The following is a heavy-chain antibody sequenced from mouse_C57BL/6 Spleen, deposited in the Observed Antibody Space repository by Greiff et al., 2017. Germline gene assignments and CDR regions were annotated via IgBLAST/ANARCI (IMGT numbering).Heavy chain of an antibody. CDR1: GYSITSGYY. D-gene: IGHD1-1*01. CDR3: ARVVATMYWYFDV. Sequence: ESGPGLVKPSQSLSLTCSVTGYSITSGYYWNWIRQFPGNKLEWMGYISYDGSNNYNPSLKNRISITRDTSKNQFFLKLNSVTTEDTATYYCARVVATMYWYFDVWGTGTTVTVSS. V-gene: IGHV3-6*01. J-gene: IGHJ1*03. CDR2: ISYDGSN.